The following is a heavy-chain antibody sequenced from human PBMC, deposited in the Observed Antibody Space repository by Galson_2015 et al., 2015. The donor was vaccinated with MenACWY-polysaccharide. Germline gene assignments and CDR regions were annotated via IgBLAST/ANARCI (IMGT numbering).Heavy chain of an antibody. CDR3: ARGRQLGVAPAGLPAGPFDS. Sequence: QSGAEVKKPGASVKVSCKASGGSFGSFSISWVRQAPGHGLEWMAKIIPILGIPRYAPKFQGRVTVTADKATAIAYMELTNLTSEDTAVYYCARGRQLGVAPAGLPAGPFDSWGQGTLVTVSS. CDR2: IIPILGIP. CDR1: GGSFGSFS. D-gene: IGHD2-2*02. V-gene: IGHV1-69*04. J-gene: IGHJ4*02.